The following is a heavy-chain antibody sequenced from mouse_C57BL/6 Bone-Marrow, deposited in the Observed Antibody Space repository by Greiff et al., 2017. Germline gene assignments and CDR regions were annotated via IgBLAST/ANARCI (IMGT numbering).Heavy chain of an antibody. CDR1: GFTFSSYG. J-gene: IGHJ1*03. D-gene: IGHD2-4*01. CDR2: ISSGGRYT. Sequence: EVQGVESGGDLVKPGGSLKLSCAASGFTFSSYGMSWVRQTPDKRLEWVATISSGGRYTYYPDSVKGRFTISRDYAKHTLYLQMSSLKSEDTAMYYCARRGIYYDYDWYFEVWGTGTTVTVAS. V-gene: IGHV5-6*01. CDR3: ARRGIYYDYDWYFEV.